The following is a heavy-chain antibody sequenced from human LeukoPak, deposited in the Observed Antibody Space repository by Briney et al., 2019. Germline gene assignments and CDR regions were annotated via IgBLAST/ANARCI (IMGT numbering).Heavy chain of an antibody. CDR3: ARMFREYYYYYMDV. Sequence: GASVKVSCKASGGTFTGYYMHWVRQAPGQGLEWMGWINPNSGGTNYAQKFQGRVTMTRDTSISTAYMELSRLRSDDTAVYYCARMFREYYYYYMDVWGKGTTVTVSS. V-gene: IGHV1-2*02. CDR1: GGTFTGYY. CDR2: INPNSGGT. J-gene: IGHJ6*03. D-gene: IGHD5-24*01.